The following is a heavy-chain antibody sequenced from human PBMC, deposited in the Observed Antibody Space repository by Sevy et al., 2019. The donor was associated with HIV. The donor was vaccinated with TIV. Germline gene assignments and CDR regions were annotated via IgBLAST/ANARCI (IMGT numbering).Heavy chain of an antibody. V-gene: IGHV4-59*01. Sequence: SETLSLTCAVSGGSISSYYWSWIRQPPGKGLEWIGYIYYSGSTNYNPSLKSRVTISVDRSKNQFSLKLSSVTAADTAVYYCARERSGYYYGSSASDIWGQGTMVTVSS. CDR2: IYYSGST. CDR3: ARERSGYYYGSSASDI. D-gene: IGHD3-22*01. J-gene: IGHJ3*02. CDR1: GGSISSYY.